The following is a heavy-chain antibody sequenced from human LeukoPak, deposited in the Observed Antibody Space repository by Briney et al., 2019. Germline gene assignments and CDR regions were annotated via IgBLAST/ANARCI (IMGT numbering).Heavy chain of an antibody. CDR1: GLTFSSYA. CDR3: AREITPWFGELYDY. V-gene: IGHV3-30*04. CDR2: ISYDGSNK. Sequence: PGRSLRLSCAASGLTFSSYAMHWVRQAPGKGLEWVAVISYDGSNKYYADSVKGRFTISRDNSKNTLYLQMNSLRAEDTAVYYCAREITPWFGELYDYWGQGTLVTVSS. D-gene: IGHD3-10*01. J-gene: IGHJ4*02.